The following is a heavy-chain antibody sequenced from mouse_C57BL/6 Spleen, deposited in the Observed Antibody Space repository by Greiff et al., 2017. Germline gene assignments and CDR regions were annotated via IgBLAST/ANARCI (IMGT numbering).Heavy chain of an antibody. J-gene: IGHJ2*01. V-gene: IGHV1-82*01. CDR2: IYPGEGDP. CDR3: ARLTVVAPLDY. CDR1: AYAFSSSW. D-gene: IGHD1-1*01. Sequence: VQLQQSVPELVKPGASVKISCKASAYAFSSSWMTWLKLRPGKGLAWLGRIYPGEGDPNYNGKFKGKATLTADKSSSTAYMQLSSLTSEDSAVYFCARLTVVAPLDYWGQGNTLTVSS.